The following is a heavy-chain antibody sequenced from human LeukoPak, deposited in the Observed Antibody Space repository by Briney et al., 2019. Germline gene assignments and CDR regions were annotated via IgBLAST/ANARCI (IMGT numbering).Heavy chain of an antibody. CDR2: INPNSGGT. V-gene: IGHV1-2*02. D-gene: IGHD2-15*01. CDR3: ARDTQDCSGGSCYDY. Sequence: ASVKVSCKASGYTFTGYYMHWVRQVPGQGLEWMGWINPNSGGTNYAQKFQGRVTMTRDTSISTAYMELSRLRSDDTAVYYCARDTQDCSGGSCYDYWGQGTLVTVSS. CDR1: GYTFTGYY. J-gene: IGHJ4*02.